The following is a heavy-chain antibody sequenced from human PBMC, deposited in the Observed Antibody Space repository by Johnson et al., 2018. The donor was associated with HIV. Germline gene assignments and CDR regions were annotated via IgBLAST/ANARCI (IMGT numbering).Heavy chain of an antibody. CDR2: ISYDGSNK. J-gene: IGHJ3*02. Sequence: QVQLVESGGGVVQPGRSLRLSCAASGFTFSSYAMHWVRQAPGKGLEWVAVISYDGSNKYYTDSVTGRFTISRDNTKNTVYLQMNSLRAEDTAVYYCAKCIWGSSLIDAFDIWGQGAMVTVSS. CDR1: GFTFSSYA. D-gene: IGHD6-13*01. V-gene: IGHV3-30*14. CDR3: AKCIWGSSLIDAFDI.